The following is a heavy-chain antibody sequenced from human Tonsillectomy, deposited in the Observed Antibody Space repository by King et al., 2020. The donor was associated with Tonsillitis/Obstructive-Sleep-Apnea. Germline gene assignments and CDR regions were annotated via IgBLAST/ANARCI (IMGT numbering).Heavy chain of an antibody. CDR3: AVDSMRHYYDSSGYYTFEY. CDR2: ISAYNGNT. D-gene: IGHD3-22*01. J-gene: IGHJ4*02. Sequence: QLVQSGAEVKMPGASVKVSCKASGYSFTSYGISWVRQAPGQGLEWMGWISAYNGNTNCAQKLQGRVTMTTDTSTSAAYMELRSLRTDDTAVYYCAVDSMRHYYDSSGYYTFEYWGQGTLVTVSS. CDR1: GYSFTSYG. V-gene: IGHV1-18*01.